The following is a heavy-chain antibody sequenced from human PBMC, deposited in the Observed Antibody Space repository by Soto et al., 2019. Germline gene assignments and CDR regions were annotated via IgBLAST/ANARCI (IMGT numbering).Heavy chain of an antibody. Sequence: ASVKVSCKASGYTFSDYGITWVRQAPGQGLEWMGWISISSGNTHFEESLQGRVTMTSDKTSTAYMELWRLRSDDSAMYYCARSYNYGSYWYFDLWGRGTLVTVSS. CDR1: GYTFSDYG. CDR3: ARSYNYGSYWYFDL. D-gene: IGHD3-10*01. CDR2: ISISSGNT. V-gene: IGHV1-18*04. J-gene: IGHJ2*01.